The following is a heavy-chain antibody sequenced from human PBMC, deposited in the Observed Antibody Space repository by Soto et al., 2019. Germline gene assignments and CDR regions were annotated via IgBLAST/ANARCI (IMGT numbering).Heavy chain of an antibody. CDR3: ARRTSSPSGVGVGYHYYYMDV. CDR2: IYYSGST. V-gene: IGHV4-39*01. J-gene: IGHJ6*03. D-gene: IGHD6-6*01. CDR1: GDSISSGSYY. Sequence: SETLSLTCIVSGDSISSGSYYWGWIRQPPGKGLEWIGSIYYSGSTYYNPSLESRVTISVDTSKNLFSLNLSSVTAADTAVYYCARRTSSPSGVGVGYHYYYMDVWGKGTTVTVSS.